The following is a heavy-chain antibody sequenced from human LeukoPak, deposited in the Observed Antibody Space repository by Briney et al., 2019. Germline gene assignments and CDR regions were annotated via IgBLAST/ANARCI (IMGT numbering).Heavy chain of an antibody. CDR3: AKTAVGNQAMATIRRDFDY. V-gene: IGHV3-23*01. CDR2: IRCSGGST. J-gene: IGHJ4*02. Sequence: GGSLRLSCAASGFTFSSYAMSWVRQAPGKGLEWVSAIRCSGGSTYYADSVKGRFTISRDNSKNTLYLQMNSLRAEDTAVYYCAKTAVGNQAMATIRRDFDYWGQGSLVTVSS. D-gene: IGHD5-24*01. CDR1: GFTFSSYA.